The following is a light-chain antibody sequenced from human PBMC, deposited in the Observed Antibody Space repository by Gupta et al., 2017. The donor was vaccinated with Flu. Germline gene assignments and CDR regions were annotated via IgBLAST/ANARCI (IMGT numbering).Light chain of an antibody. Sequence: SGHSSYAIAWHQQQPEKGPRYLMKLNSDGSHSKGDGIPDRFSGSSSGAERYLTISSLQSGDEADYYCQTWGTGIRVFGGGTKLTVL. CDR2: LNSDGSH. J-gene: IGLJ3*02. CDR3: QTWGTGIRV. V-gene: IGLV4-69*01. CDR1: SGHSSYA.